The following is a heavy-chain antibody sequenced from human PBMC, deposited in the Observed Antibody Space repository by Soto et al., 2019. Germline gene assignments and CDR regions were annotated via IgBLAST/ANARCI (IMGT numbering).Heavy chain of an antibody. CDR1: GGSISSYY. D-gene: IGHD3-10*01. Sequence: SETLSLTCTVSGGSISSYYWSWIRQPPGKGLEWIGYIYYSGSTNYNPSLKSRVTISVDTSKNQFSLKLSSVTAADTAVYYCARLLESITMVRGVIIKNHYYYYMDVWGKGTTVTVSS. V-gene: IGHV4-59*08. CDR2: IYYSGST. CDR3: ARLLESITMVRGVIIKNHYYYYMDV. J-gene: IGHJ6*03.